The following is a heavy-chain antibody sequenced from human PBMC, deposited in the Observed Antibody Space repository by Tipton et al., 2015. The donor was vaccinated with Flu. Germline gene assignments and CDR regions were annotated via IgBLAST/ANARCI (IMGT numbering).Heavy chain of an antibody. D-gene: IGHD6-13*01. V-gene: IGHV1-2*02. CDR1: GYTFTGYY. CDR3: ARETGYSSSWYGY. CDR2: INPNSGGT. J-gene: IGHJ4*02. Sequence: QLVQSGAEVKKPGASVKVSCKASGYTFTGYYMHWVRQAPGQGLEWMGWINPNSGGTNYAQKFQGRVTMTRDTSISTAYMELSRPRSDDTAVYYCARETGYSSSWYGYWGQGTLVTVSS.